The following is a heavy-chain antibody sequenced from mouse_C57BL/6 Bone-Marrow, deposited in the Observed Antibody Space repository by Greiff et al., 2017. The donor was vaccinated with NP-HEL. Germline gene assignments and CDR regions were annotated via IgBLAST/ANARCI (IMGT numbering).Heavy chain of an antibody. J-gene: IGHJ2*01. V-gene: IGHV3-5*01. D-gene: IGHD2-3*01. CDR1: GISITTGNYR. Sequence: EVKVEESGPGLVKPSQTVFLTCTVTGISITTGNYRWSWIRQFPGNKLEWIGYIYYSGTITYNPSLTSRTTITRDTPKNQFFLEMNSLTAEDTATYYCARIYDGYYGYFDYWGQGTTLTVSS. CDR3: ARIYDGYYGYFDY. CDR2: IYYSGTI.